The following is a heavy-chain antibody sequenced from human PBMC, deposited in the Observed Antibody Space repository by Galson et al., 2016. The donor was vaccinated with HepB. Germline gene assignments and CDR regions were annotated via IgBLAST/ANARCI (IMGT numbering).Heavy chain of an antibody. CDR2: IYPDDSDT. Sequence: QSGAEVKRPGESLKISCQGSGYRFTSYWIGWVRQMPGKGLEWIGIIYPDDSDTRYSPSFEGQVSISADKSISTAYLQWNSLKASDTAMYYCARGRAAMFSVFKTEARGSYFDYWGQGTLVTVSS. J-gene: IGHJ4*02. D-gene: IGHD6-25*01. CDR3: ARGRAAMFSVFKTEARGSYFDY. CDR1: GYRFTSYW. V-gene: IGHV5-51*01.